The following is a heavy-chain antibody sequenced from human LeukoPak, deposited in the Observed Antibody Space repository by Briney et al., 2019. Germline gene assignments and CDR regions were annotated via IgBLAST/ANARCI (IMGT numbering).Heavy chain of an antibody. CDR3: AKDSASSVAGLLLNY. J-gene: IGHJ4*02. D-gene: IGHD6-19*01. CDR2: ISRNSNNI. Sequence: GRSLRLACAASGFKFDDYAMHWVRQAPGKGLEWVSGISRNSNNIVYADSVKGRFTISRDSAKSSLYLQMNSLRAEDTAFYYCAKDSASSVAGLLLNYWGQGTLVIVSS. V-gene: IGHV3-9*01. CDR1: GFKFDDYA.